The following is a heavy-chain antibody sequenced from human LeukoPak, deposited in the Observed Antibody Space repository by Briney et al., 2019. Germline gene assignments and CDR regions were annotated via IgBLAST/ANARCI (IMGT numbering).Heavy chain of an antibody. CDR3: ARGHYYSDGRYPIHY. J-gene: IGHJ4*02. Sequence: ASVKVSCKASGYTFTYYYMHWVRQAPGQGLEWMAWLNPNTGASNYEQNFQGRVTMTRDTSISTAYMELSRLRSDDTAVYYCARGHYYSDGRYPIHYWGQGTLVTVSS. CDR2: LNPNTGAS. D-gene: IGHD3-22*01. CDR1: GYTFTYYY. V-gene: IGHV1-2*02.